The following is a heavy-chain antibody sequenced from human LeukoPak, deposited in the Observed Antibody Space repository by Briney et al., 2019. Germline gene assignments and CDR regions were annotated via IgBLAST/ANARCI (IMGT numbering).Heavy chain of an antibody. D-gene: IGHD6-19*01. J-gene: IGHJ4*02. CDR3: AGSGWQVYLDY. Sequence: GGSLRLSCAASGFTLSTYWMHWVRQAPGKGLAWVSRINSDGSSTSYADFVKGRFTISRDNAKNSLYLQMNSLRAEDTGVYYCAGSGWQVYLDYWGQGALVTVSS. V-gene: IGHV3-74*01. CDR2: INSDGSST. CDR1: GFTLSTYW.